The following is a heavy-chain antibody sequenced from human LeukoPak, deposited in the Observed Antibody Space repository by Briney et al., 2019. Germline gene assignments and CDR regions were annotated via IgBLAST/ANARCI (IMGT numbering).Heavy chain of an antibody. V-gene: IGHV3-74*03. Sequence: HPGGSLRLSCAASGFNFADYWMFWVRQVPGEGLLRVSQIDSDGESATYGDSAKGRFTVSRDNARNTLYLQMSRLRVEDTAVYYCARGTSVTAGIDYWGQGTLVAVSS. J-gene: IGHJ4*02. CDR1: GFNFADYW. CDR2: IDSDGESA. D-gene: IGHD2-21*02. CDR3: ARGTSVTAGIDY.